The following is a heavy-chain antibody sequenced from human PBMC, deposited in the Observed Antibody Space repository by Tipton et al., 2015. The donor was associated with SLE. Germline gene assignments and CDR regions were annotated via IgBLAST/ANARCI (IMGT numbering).Heavy chain of an antibody. V-gene: IGHV4-30-4*01. CDR1: GGSISSGDYY. CDR3: ARTSYSNWFDP. D-gene: IGHD2-15*01. Sequence: LRLSCTVSGGSISSGDYYWSWIRQPPGKGLEWIGYIYYSGSTYYNPSLKSRVTLSVDTSKNQFSLKLSSVTAAGTAVYYCARTSYSNWFDPWGQGTLVTVSS. J-gene: IGHJ5*02. CDR2: IYYSGST.